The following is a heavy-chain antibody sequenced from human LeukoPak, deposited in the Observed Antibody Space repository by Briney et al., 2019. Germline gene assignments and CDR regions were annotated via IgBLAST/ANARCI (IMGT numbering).Heavy chain of an antibody. Sequence: GGSLRLSRSASGFNFNTYTLTWVRQTPGKRPEWLSAITGGHGATYYADSVRGRFTITRDNSRNTFYLDMSGLRAEDTAVYYCARDRSTDAISKYWGQGTPVAVCS. CDR1: GFNFNTYT. J-gene: IGHJ4*02. CDR3: ARDRSTDAISKY. CDR2: ITGGHGAT. V-gene: IGHV3-23*01. D-gene: IGHD1-1*01.